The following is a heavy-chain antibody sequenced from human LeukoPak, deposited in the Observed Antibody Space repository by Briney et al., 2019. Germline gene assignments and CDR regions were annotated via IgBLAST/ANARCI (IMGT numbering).Heavy chain of an antibody. V-gene: IGHV3-23*01. CDR2: ISGSGGST. D-gene: IGHD3-10*02. J-gene: IGHJ6*04. Sequence: GGSLRLSCAASGFTFSSYAMSWVRQAPGKGLEWVSAISGSGGSTYYADSVKGRFTISRDNAKNSLYLQMTSLRAEDTAVYYCAELGITMIGGVWGKGTTVTISS. CDR3: AELGITMIGGV. CDR1: GFTFSSYA.